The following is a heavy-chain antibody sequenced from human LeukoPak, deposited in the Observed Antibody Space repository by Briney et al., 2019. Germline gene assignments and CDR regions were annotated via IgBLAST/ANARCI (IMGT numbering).Heavy chain of an antibody. D-gene: IGHD3-3*01. CDR2: INQGGNT. CDR3: AIGPGGYYLDY. V-gene: IGHV4-34*01. J-gene: IGHJ4*02. Sequence: SETLSLTCTVYGGSFGNYYWSWIRQPPGKGLEWIAEINQGGNTNYNPSLKSRVTISPDTSKNQFSLKLSSVSAADTAVYYCAIGPGGYYLDYWGQGTLVTVSS. CDR1: GGSFGNYY.